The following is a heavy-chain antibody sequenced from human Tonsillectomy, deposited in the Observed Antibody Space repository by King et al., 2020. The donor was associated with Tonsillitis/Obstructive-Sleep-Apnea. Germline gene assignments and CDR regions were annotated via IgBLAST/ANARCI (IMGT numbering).Heavy chain of an antibody. Sequence: QLVQSGAEVKKPGESLRISCKGSGYSFTNYWISWVRQMPGKGLEWMGRIDPIDCYTNYSPSVQGHVTISADKSIGTAYLQRSSLKASDTAMYYCARLSCSSTICYYYYGMDVRGQGTTVTVSS. CDR3: ARLSCSSTICYYYYGMDV. CDR2: IDPIDCYT. CDR1: GYSFTNYW. J-gene: IGHJ6*02. V-gene: IGHV5-10-1*03. D-gene: IGHD2-2*01.